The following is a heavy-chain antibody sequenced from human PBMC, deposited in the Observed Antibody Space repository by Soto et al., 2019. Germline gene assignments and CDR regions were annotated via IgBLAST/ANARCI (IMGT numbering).Heavy chain of an antibody. Sequence: GESLKISCKGSGYSFSSYWIAWVRQMPGQGLEWMGIIYPDDSDTRYSPSFQGQVTISADKSISAAYLQWSSLMASDTAMYYCARLPTTYYYDTRDNWFDPWGQGTLVTVSS. CDR3: ARLPTTYYYDTRDNWFDP. J-gene: IGHJ5*02. CDR2: IYPDDSDT. CDR1: GYSFSSYW. D-gene: IGHD3-22*01. V-gene: IGHV5-51*01.